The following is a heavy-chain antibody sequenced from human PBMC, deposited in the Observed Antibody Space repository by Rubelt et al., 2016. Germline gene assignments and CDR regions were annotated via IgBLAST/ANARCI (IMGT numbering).Heavy chain of an antibody. Sequence: QVQLVQSGPEVKKPGASVKVSCKASGYAFTAYYVHWVRQAPGQGLEWLGRIHPKSGDTKYAENFQGKVTMTRNTSIYTAYMELGILTSEDTAVYNSTRDLTGARLWGQGTLTTVCS. CDR3: TRDLTGARL. CDR1: GYAFTAYY. J-gene: IGHJ4*02. CDR2: IHPKSGDT. D-gene: IGHD3-9*01. V-gene: IGHV1-2*06.